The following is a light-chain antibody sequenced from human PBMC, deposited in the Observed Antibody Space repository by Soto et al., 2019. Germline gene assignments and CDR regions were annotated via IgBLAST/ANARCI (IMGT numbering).Light chain of an antibody. Sequence: EIVMTQSPDTLSVSQGERATLSCRASQSVSSNLAWYQQKPGQAPRLLIYGASTRATGIPARFSGSGSGTEFTLTISSLQSEDFAVYYCQQYNNWPPWTFGQGTKVEIK. V-gene: IGKV3-15*01. CDR2: GAS. J-gene: IGKJ1*01. CDR1: QSVSSN. CDR3: QQYNNWPPWT.